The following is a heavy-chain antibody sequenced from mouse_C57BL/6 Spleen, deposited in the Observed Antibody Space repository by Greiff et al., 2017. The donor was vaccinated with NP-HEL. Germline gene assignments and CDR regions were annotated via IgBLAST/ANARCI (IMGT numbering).Heavy chain of an antibody. Sequence: QVQLKQPGAELVMPGASVKLSCKASGYTFTSYWMHWVKQRPGQGLEWIGEIDPSDSYTNYNQKFKGKSTLTVDKSSSTAYMQLSSLTSEDSAVYYCASLSPLVGYWGQGTTLTVSS. CDR1: GYTFTSYW. V-gene: IGHV1-69*01. CDR3: ASLSPLVGY. D-gene: IGHD6-1*01. J-gene: IGHJ2*01. CDR2: IDPSDSYT.